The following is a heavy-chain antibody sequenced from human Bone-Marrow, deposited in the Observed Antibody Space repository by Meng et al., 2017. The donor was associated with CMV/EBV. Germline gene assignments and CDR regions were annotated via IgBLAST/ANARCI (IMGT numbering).Heavy chain of an antibody. CDR3: ARDNNWGPDY. D-gene: IGHD7-27*01. V-gene: IGHV1-2*02. CDR1: GYTFTAHY. J-gene: IGHJ4*02. Sequence: ASVQVSFKASGYTFTAHYFHWVRQAPGQGLEWMGWIHPHRGDTNYAQQFQGRVTLTRDTSINTGYMELTRLTSDDTAVYYCARDNNWGPDYWGQGTLVTVSS. CDR2: IHPHRGDT.